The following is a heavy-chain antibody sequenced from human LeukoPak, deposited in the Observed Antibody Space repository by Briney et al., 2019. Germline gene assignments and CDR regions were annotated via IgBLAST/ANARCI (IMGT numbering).Heavy chain of an antibody. V-gene: IGHV1-2*02. CDR1: GFTFTDYF. D-gene: IGHD5-18*01. CDR3: ARRADWGMSGNRPWFGP. Sequence: ASMKVSCKPSGFTFTDYFMHWVRQAPGQGLEWMGWINPNSGGTRYAQNFQGRVTMTRDTSINTHYMELSGLTPDDTAVYYCARRADWGMSGNRPWFGPWGQGTLVTVSS. J-gene: IGHJ5*02. CDR2: INPNSGGT.